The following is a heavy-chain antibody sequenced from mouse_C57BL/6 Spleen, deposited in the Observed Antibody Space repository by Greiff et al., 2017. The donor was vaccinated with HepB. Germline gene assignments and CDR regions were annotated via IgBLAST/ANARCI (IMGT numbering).Heavy chain of an antibody. CDR3: ATNWDPYYYAMDY. Sequence: VQLQQSGPGLVKPSQSLSLTCSVTGYSITSGYYWNWIRQFPGNKLEWMGYISYDGSNNYNPSLKNRISITRDTSKNQFFLKLNSVTTEDTATYYCATNWDPYYYAMDYWGQGTSVTVSS. D-gene: IGHD4-1*01. J-gene: IGHJ4*01. CDR2: ISYDGSN. CDR1: GYSITSGYY. V-gene: IGHV3-6*01.